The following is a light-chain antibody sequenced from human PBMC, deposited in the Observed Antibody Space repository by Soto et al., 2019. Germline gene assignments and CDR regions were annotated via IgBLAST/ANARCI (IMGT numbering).Light chain of an antibody. V-gene: IGKV1-9*01. CDR3: QQLRKYPST. CDR2: AAS. CDR1: QDIAIY. J-gene: IGKJ4*01. Sequence: IQLPQSPSSLSASVGDSVTITCRPSQDIAIYLAWYQQKPGEAPKLLIYAASTLYGGVPSRFSGSGSGTDFALTIISLQAEDFATYYCQQLRKYPSTFGGGTKVDIK.